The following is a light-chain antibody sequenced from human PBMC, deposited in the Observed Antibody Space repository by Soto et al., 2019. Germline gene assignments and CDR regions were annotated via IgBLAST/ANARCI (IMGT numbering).Light chain of an antibody. CDR2: DVS. V-gene: IGLV2-11*01. J-gene: IGLJ3*02. Sequence: QSALTQPPSVSGSPGQSVTISCSGTSSDVGSYDRVSWYQQPPGTAPKLMIYDVSKRPSGVPDRFSGAKSGSTASLTISGLHAEDEAVYYCCSYAGSYTWVFGGGTQLTVL. CDR1: SSDVGSYDR. CDR3: CSYAGSYTWV.